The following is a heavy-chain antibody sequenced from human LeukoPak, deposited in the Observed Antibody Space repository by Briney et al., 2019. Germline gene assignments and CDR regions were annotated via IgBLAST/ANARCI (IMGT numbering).Heavy chain of an antibody. CDR1: GFTFSSYG. CDR2: ISHDGSDK. D-gene: IGHD4-23*01. V-gene: IGHV3-30*18. J-gene: IGHJ6*03. CDR3: AKSVAASYYYMDV. Sequence: PGGSLRLSCAASGFTFSSYGLHWVRQAPGKGLEWVAGISHDGSDKYYVDSVKGRFTISKDNSKNTLYLQMNSLRSDDSAVYYCAKSVAASYYYMDVWGKGTTVTVSS.